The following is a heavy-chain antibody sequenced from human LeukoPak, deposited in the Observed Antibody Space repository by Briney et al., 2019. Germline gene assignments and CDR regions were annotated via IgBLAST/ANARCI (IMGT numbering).Heavy chain of an antibody. V-gene: IGHV4-59*12. CDR3: ARDSSGYYVNWFDP. J-gene: IGHJ5*02. CDR1: GGSISSYY. Sequence: SETLSLTCTVSGGSISSYYWSWIRQPPGKGLEWIGYIYYSGSTNYSPSLKSRVTISVDTSKNQFSLKLSSVTAADTAVYYCARDSSGYYVNWFDPWGQGTLVTVSS. D-gene: IGHD3-22*01. CDR2: IYYSGST.